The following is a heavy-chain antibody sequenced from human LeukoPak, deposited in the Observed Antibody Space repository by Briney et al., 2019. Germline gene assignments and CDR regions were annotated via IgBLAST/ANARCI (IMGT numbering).Heavy chain of an antibody. CDR2: IASDGSHT. J-gene: IGHJ3*02. V-gene: IGHV3-30-3*01. CDR1: GFTFSDYF. Sequence: PGRSLRLSCAASGFTFSDYFMHWVRQAPGKGLEWVAVIASDGSHTFYVESVKGRFTISRDNSNNTLYLQMNSLRAEDTAVYFCARERRDTIVHSGAFDIWGQGTMVTVSS. CDR3: ARERRDTIVHSGAFDI. D-gene: IGHD3-10*01.